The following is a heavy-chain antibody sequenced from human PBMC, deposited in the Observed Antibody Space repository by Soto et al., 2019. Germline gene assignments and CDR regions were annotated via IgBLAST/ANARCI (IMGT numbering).Heavy chain of an antibody. V-gene: IGHV2-5*02. CDR2: IYWDDDK. CDR1: GLSLSTTGVG. J-gene: IGHJ6*02. D-gene: IGHD2-21*02. Sequence: QITLKVSGPTLVKPTQTLTLTCTFSGLSLSTTGVGVGWIRQPPGKALEWLALIYWDDDKRYSPSLKSRLTITKHTSKNQVVLTMTNMDPVDTATYYCVQSRCGGDCLQSYSSHSYYGLDVWGQGTTVTVSS. CDR3: VQSRCGGDCLQSYSSHSYYGLDV.